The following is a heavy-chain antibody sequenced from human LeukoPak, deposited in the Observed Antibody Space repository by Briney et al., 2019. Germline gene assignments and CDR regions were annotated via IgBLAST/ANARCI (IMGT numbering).Heavy chain of an antibody. J-gene: IGHJ4*02. CDR1: GGSFSGYY. V-gene: IGHV4-34*01. Sequence: SETLSLTCAVYGGSFSGYYWSWIRQPPGKGLEWIGEINHSGSTNYNPSLKSRVTISVDTSKNQFSLKLSSVTAADTAVYYCARHVGRGYSYGVSPLYYFDYWGQGTLVTVSS. CDR2: INHSGST. CDR3: ARHVGRGYSYGVSPLYYFDY. D-gene: IGHD5-18*01.